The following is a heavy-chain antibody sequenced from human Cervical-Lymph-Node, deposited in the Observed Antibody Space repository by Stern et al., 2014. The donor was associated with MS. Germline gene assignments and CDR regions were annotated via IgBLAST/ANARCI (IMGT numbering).Heavy chain of an antibody. J-gene: IGHJ4*02. Sequence: QVTLKESGPTLVKPTQTLTLNCTFSGFLLSTSGVGVGWIRQPPGKALEWLAFIYWDDSKRYSPSLKNRLTITKDTSKNQVVLTMNNMDPVDTATFYCATHAPGVVPAALDYWGQGTLVTVS. CDR2: IYWDDSK. CDR1: GFLLSTSGVG. CDR3: ATHAPGVVPAALDY. V-gene: IGHV2-5*02. D-gene: IGHD2-2*01.